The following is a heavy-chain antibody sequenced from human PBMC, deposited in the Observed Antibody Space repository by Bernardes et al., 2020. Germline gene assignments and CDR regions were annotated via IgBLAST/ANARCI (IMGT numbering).Heavy chain of an antibody. V-gene: IGHV4-59*01. CDR3: ARVPNGFDP. Sequence: SETLSLTCSVSGVSISSYYWGWIRQPPGKGLEWIGFLHDSGNTNYNPSLKNRVSISGDTSKNQISLKLRSVTAADTAVYYCARVPNGFDPWGQGTLVTVSS. J-gene: IGHJ5*02. CDR1: GVSISSYY. CDR2: LHDSGNT.